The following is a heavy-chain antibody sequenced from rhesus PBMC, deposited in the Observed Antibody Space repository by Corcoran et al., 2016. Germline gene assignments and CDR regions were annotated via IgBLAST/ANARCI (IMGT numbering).Heavy chain of an antibody. CDR2: NNGHSGGT. CDR1: GGSFSSYW. J-gene: IGHJ4*01. Sequence: QLQLQESGPGLVKPSETLSLTCAVSGGSFSSYWWSWIRQPPGKGLEWIGENNGHSGGTNYHPSLKSRVTISKDASKNLFSLKLSSVTAADTAVYYCARYSYGYVPDYWGQGVLVTVSS. D-gene: IGHD5-36*01. V-gene: IGHV4-80*01. CDR3: ARYSYGYVPDY.